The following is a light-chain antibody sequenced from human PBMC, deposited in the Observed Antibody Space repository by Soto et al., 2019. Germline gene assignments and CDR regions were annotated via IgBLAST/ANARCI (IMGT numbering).Light chain of an antibody. CDR2: DVS. Sequence: QSALTQPASVSGSPGQSITISCTGTSSDVGGYNYVSWYQQHPGKAPKLMIYDVSNRPSGVSNRFSGSKSGNTASLTISGLQAEDEADYYCRSYTSSSTVVFGGGTNLTVL. J-gene: IGLJ2*01. CDR1: SSDVGGYNY. CDR3: RSYTSSSTVV. V-gene: IGLV2-14*01.